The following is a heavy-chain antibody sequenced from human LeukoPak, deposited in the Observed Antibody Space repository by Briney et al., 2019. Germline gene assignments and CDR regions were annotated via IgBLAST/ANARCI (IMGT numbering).Heavy chain of an antibody. J-gene: IGHJ5*02. CDR3: ARDPGYSSSWYGLNWFDP. CDR2: IRYDGSNK. CDR1: GFTFSSYG. D-gene: IGHD6-13*01. V-gene: IGHV3-30*02. Sequence: GGSLRLSCAASGFTFSSYGMHWVRQAPGKGLEWVAFIRYDGSNKYYADSVKGRFTISRDNSKNTLYLQMNSLRAEDTAVYYCARDPGYSSSWYGLNWFDPWGQGTLVTVSS.